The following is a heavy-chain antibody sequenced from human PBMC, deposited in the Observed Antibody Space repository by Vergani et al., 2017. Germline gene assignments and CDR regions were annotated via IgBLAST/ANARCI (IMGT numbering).Heavy chain of an antibody. CDR3: ARGEGVVTPFDY. J-gene: IGHJ4*02. Sequence: EVQLVESGGGLVKPGGSLRLSCAASGFTFSNAWMSWVRQAPGKGLEWVGRIKSKTGGGTTDYAAPVKGRFTISRDESKNTLYLQMNSLKTEDTAVYYCARGEGVVTPFDYWGQGTLVTVYS. D-gene: IGHD4-23*01. V-gene: IGHV3-15*01. CDR1: GFTFSNAW. CDR2: IKSKTGGGTT.